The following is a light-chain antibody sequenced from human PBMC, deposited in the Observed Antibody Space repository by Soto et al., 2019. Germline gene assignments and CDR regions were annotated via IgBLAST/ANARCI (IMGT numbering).Light chain of an antibody. CDR2: AAS. V-gene: IGKV1-12*01. J-gene: IGKJ1*01. Sequence: DIQVTQSPSSVSASVGDRVTITCRASQDIAGFLAWYQQKPGTAPKLLIYAASTSGSGVPSRFSGSGSGTDFSLTVSSLQSEDFATYFCQQAHTFPWTFGQGTKVDIK. CDR3: QQAHTFPWT. CDR1: QDIAGF.